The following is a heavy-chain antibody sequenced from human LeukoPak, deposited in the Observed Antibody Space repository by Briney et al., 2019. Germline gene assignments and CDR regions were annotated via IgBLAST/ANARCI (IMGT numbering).Heavy chain of an antibody. V-gene: IGHV3-21*01. Sequence: GGSLRLSCAASGFTFSSYSMNWVRQAPGKGLEWVSSISSSSSYIYYADSVKGRFTIPRDNAKNSLYLQMNSQGAEDTAVYYCARDYYDSSGYYVYWGQGTLVTVSS. J-gene: IGHJ4*02. CDR3: ARDYYDSSGYYVY. CDR1: GFTFSSYS. D-gene: IGHD3-22*01. CDR2: ISSSSSYI.